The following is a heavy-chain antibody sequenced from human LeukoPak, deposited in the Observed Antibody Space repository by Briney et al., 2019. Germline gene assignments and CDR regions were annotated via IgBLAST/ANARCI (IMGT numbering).Heavy chain of an antibody. CDR2: INAGNGNT. Sequence: ASVKVSCKASGYTFTTYAMHWVRQAPGQRLEWMGWINAGNGNTKYSQKFQTRVTITRDTSASTAYMELSSLRSEDTAVYYCARDPIGSRWPYYFDYWGQGTLVTVSS. CDR1: GYTFTTYA. J-gene: IGHJ4*02. D-gene: IGHD6-13*01. CDR3: ARDPIGSRWPYYFDY. V-gene: IGHV1-3*01.